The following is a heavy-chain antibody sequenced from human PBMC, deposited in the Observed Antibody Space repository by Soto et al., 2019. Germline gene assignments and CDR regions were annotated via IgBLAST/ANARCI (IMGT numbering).Heavy chain of an antibody. CDR2: MNHNSGNT. D-gene: IGHD3-16*01. V-gene: IGHV1-8*02. J-gene: IGHJ5*02. Sequence: QVQLVQSGSEVKKPGASVKVSCKSFGYSFTSFDVHWVRQASGQGLEWMGWMNHNSGNTDYAQRFQGRVTMTRNNSIKTAYMELNSLTSDATSVYCCARGAWFGNWLDPWGQGTLVTVSS. CDR1: GYSFTSFD. CDR3: ARGAWFGNWLDP.